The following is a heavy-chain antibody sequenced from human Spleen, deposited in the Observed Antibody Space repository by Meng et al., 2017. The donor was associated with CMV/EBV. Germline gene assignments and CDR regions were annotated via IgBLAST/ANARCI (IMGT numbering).Heavy chain of an antibody. CDR2: ILHDGST. CDR3: ARGTYYFDRDDFGAY. J-gene: IGHJ4*02. V-gene: IGHV4-34*01. CDR1: GGFFSGYY. Sequence: CGGFFSGYYWRSLRQTPGKGLEWIGEILHDGSTKYNPSLKSRVTISVDTSKNQFSLRLNSVTAADTAMYYCARGTYYFDRDDFGAYWGPGTLVTVSS. D-gene: IGHD3-22*01.